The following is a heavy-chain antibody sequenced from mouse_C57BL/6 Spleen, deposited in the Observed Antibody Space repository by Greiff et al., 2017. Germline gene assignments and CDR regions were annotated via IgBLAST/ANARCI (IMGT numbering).Heavy chain of an antibody. Sequence: DVQLVESGGGLVQPGGSLSLSCAASGFTFTDYYMSWVRQPPGKALEWLGFIRNKANGYTTEYSASVKGRFTISRDNSQSILYLQMNALRAEDSATYYCARGGTPWFAYWGQGTLVTVSA. J-gene: IGHJ3*01. CDR2: IRNKANGYTT. V-gene: IGHV7-3*01. CDR3: ARGGTPWFAY. CDR1: GFTFTDYY.